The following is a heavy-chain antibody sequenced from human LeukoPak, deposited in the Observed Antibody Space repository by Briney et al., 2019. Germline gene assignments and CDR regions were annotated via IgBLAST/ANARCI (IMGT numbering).Heavy chain of an antibody. D-gene: IGHD2-21*02. CDR1: GYIFTGYY. V-gene: IGHV1-2*02. CDR2: INPNSGDT. CDR3: ARGGDLFKRKCYMDV. Sequence: GASVKVSCKASGYIFTGYYMHWVRQAPGQGLEWMGWINPNSGDTNYAQKFQGRVTMTRDTSISTAYMELSRLRSDDTAVYYCARGGDLFKRKCYMDVWGKGTTVTVSS. J-gene: IGHJ6*03.